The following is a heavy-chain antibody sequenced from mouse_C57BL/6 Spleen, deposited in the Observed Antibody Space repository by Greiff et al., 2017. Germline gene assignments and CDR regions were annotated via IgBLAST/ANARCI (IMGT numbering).Heavy chain of an antibody. CDR1: GFTFTDYY. CDR3: ARSKYYDYDGYFDV. D-gene: IGHD2-4*01. CDR2: IRNKANGYTT. J-gene: IGHJ1*03. V-gene: IGHV7-3*01. Sequence: EVKLVESGGGLVQPGGSLSLSCAASGFTFTDYYMSWVRQPPGKALEWLGFIRNKANGYTTEYSASVKGRFTISRDNSQSILYLQMNALRAEDSTTYYCARSKYYDYDGYFDVWGTGTTVTVSS.